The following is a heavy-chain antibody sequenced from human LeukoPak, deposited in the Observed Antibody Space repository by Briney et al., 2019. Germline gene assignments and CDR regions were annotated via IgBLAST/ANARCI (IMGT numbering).Heavy chain of an antibody. J-gene: IGHJ4*02. CDR2: FYNFGTT. CDR3: VGTNAGGF. Sequence: SETLSLTCAVYGGSFSGYYWSWIRQPPGTGLEWIGSFYNFGTTNYSPSLKSRVTISVDTPKNQFSLRLTSVNAADTAVYYCVGTNAGGFWGQGILVTVSS. V-gene: IGHV4-59*01. CDR1: GGSFSGYY. D-gene: IGHD2-8*01.